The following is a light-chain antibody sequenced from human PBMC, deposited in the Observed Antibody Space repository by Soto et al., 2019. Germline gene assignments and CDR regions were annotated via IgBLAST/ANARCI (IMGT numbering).Light chain of an antibody. Sequence: QSVLTQPPSVCGAPGQRVTISCTGSRSNIGAGYDVHWYQHLPGTAPKLLMYVNNNRPSGVPDRFSGSKSGTSASLAITELQAEDEADYYCQSYDDSLSGPIFGGGTKVTV. J-gene: IGLJ2*01. CDR2: VNN. CDR1: RSNIGAGYD. V-gene: IGLV1-40*01. CDR3: QSYDDSLSGPI.